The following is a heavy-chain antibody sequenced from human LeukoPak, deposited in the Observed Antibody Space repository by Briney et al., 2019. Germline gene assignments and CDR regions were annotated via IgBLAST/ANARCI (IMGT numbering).Heavy chain of an antibody. J-gene: IGHJ4*02. Sequence: AGGSLRLSCAASGFTFDDYAVFWVRQVPGKGLEWVPLISGDGGSTYYADSVKGRFTISRDNSKNSLYLQMNSLRTEDSALYYCATPPWFRGYWGQGTLLTVSS. D-gene: IGHD3-10*01. V-gene: IGHV3-43*02. CDR2: ISGDGGST. CDR3: ATPPWFRGY. CDR1: GFTFDDYA.